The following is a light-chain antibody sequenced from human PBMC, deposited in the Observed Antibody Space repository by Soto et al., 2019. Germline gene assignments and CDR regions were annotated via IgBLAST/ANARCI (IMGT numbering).Light chain of an antibody. J-gene: IGLJ2*01. Sequence: QSVLTQPPSASGAPGQRVTISCSGSSSNIGGNSVNWYQHIPGTAPKLLIYTNNQRPSGVPDRFSGSKSGTSASLAISGPESEDAADYYCPTWDDSPDVPVFGGGTKLTFL. CDR3: PTWDDSPDVPV. CDR2: TNN. CDR1: SSNIGGNS. V-gene: IGLV1-44*01.